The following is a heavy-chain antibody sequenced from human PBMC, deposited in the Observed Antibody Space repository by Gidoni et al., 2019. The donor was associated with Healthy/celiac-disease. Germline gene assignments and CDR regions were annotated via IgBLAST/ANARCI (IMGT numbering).Heavy chain of an antibody. V-gene: IGHV4-39*01. D-gene: IGHD1-26*01. CDR2: IYYSGST. CDR3: ARHIVGATEFDY. Sequence: QLQLQESGPGLVKPSETLSLTCTVSGGSISSSSYYWGWIRQPPGKGLEWIGSIYYSGSTYYSPSLKSRVTISVDTSKNQFSLKLSSVTAADTAVYYCARHIVGATEFDYWGQGTLVTVSS. J-gene: IGHJ4*02. CDR1: GGSISSSSYY.